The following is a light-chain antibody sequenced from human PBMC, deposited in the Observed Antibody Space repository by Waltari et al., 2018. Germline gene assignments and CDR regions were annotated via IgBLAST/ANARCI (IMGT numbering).Light chain of an antibody. V-gene: IGLV2-8*01. J-gene: IGLJ2*01. CDR3: SSYGGTNNLI. Sequence: QSALTQPPSASGSPGQSVTISCTGSSSDLGSYNFVSWYQHLPGTVPRLMIYEVTKRPSGVPDRFSGAKSAYTAYLTVSGLRAEDEADYYCSSYGGTNNLIFGGGTKLTVL. CDR1: SSDLGSYNF. CDR2: EVT.